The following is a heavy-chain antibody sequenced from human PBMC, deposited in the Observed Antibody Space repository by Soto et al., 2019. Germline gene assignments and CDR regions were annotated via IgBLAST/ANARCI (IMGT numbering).Heavy chain of an antibody. J-gene: IGHJ6*02. D-gene: IGHD3-16*01. V-gene: IGHV1-18*01. Sequence: ASVTVSXKSSGYTFTTYGISWVRQDHGQGLEWMGWISGYNGHTKYAQKFQGRVTMTTDTSTSTVYMDLRSLRSDDTAVYYCAREGEMPYYYYGLDVWGQGTTVTV. CDR2: ISGYNGHT. CDR1: GYTFTTYG. CDR3: AREGEMPYYYYGLDV.